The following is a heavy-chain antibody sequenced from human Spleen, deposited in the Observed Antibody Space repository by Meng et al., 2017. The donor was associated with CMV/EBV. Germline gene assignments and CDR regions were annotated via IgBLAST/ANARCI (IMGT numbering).Heavy chain of an antibody. CDR3: ARGFMLEVVLAPVVWFDP. V-gene: IGHV4-34*01. CDR2: INHSGST. J-gene: IGHJ5*02. Sequence: SFSSYYWSWIRQPPGKGLEWIGEINHSGSTNYNPSLKSRVTISVDTSKNQFSLKLSSVTAADTAVYYCARGFMLEVVLAPVVWFDPWGQGTLVTVSS. D-gene: IGHD3-3*02. CDR1: SFSSYY.